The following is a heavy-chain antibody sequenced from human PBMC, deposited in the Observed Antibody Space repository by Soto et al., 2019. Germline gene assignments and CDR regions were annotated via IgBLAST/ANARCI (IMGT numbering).Heavy chain of an antibody. CDR2: ISYSGST. CDR1: GDSISSGDYY. Sequence: NPSETLSLTCTVSGDSISSGDYYWIWIRQPPGKGLEWIGYISYSGSTYYNPSLKSRLTISIDTSKNQLSLNLNSVTAADTAVYYCARDISQDYGHHAGVNFDIWGQGTMVTV. V-gene: IGHV4-30-4*01. J-gene: IGHJ3*02. D-gene: IGHD4-17*01. CDR3: ARDISQDYGHHAGVNFDI.